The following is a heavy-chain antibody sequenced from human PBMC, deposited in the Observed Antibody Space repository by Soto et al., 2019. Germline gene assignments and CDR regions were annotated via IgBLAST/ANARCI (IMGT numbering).Heavy chain of an antibody. CDR1: GFTFKNYD. Sequence: EVELLESGGGLVQPGGSLRLSCVASGFTFKNYDMRWIRQAPGKGLEWVSGISGSGGVTYYADSVKGRFTISRDNSKNTRYLQMNRLRAEDTAIYYCAKNRQFRSYYESAGHYDNWGQGTLVTVSS. D-gene: IGHD3-10*01. J-gene: IGHJ4*02. CDR2: ISGSGGVT. CDR3: AKNRQFRSYYESAGHYDN. V-gene: IGHV3-23*01.